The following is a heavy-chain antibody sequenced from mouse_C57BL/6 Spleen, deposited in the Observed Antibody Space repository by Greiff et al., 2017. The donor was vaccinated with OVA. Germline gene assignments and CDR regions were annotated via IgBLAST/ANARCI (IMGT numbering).Heavy chain of an antibody. CDR3: ARGGPEGFAY. J-gene: IGHJ3*01. CDR2: IYPGDGDT. V-gene: IGHV1-80*01. Sequence: QVQLKESGAELVKPGASVKISCKASGYAFSSYWMNWVKQRPGKGLEWIGQIYPGDGDTNYNGKFKGKATLTADKSSSTAYMQLSSLTSEDSAVYFCARGGPEGFAYWGQGTLVTVSA. CDR1: GYAFSSYW.